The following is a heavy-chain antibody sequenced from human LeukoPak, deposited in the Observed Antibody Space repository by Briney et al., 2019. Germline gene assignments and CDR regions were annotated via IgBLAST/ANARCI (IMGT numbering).Heavy chain of an antibody. D-gene: IGHD2-15*01. CDR1: GGSISSGDYY. J-gene: IGHJ4*02. CDR2: IYTSGST. V-gene: IGHV4-61*02. CDR3: ARGYCSGGTCYLYFDY. Sequence: PSQTLSLTCTVSGGSISSGDYYWSWIRQPAGKGLEWIGRIYTSGSTDYNPSLKSRVTISLDTSKNQFSLKLSSVTAADTAVYYCARGYCSGGTCYLYFDYWGQGTLVTVSS.